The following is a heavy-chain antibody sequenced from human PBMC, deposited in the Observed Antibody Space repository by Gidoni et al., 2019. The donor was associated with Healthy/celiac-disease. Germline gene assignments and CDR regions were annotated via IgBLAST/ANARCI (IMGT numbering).Heavy chain of an antibody. CDR3: ASVGRISIVA. Sequence: GLEWIGEIYHSGSTNYNPSLKSRVTISVDKSKNQFSLKLSSVTAADTAVYYCASVGRISIVAWGQGTLVTVSS. CDR2: IYHSGST. V-gene: IGHV4-4*02. D-gene: IGHD5-12*01. J-gene: IGHJ4*02.